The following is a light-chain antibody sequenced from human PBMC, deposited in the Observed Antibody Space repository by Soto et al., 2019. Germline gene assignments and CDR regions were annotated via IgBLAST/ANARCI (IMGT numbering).Light chain of an antibody. CDR2: DVS. CDR3: CSYAGSYTHV. V-gene: IGLV2-11*01. CDR1: SSDVGGYNY. Sequence: QSALTQPRSVSGSPGQSVTISCTGTSSDVGGYNYVSWYQQHPGKAPKLMIYDVSKRPSGVPDRFSGSKSGNTASLTISGLEAEDEADYYCCSYAGSYTHVFGTGTKLTGL. J-gene: IGLJ1*01.